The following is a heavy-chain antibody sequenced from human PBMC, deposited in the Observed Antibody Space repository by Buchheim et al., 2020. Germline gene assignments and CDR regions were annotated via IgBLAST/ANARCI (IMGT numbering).Heavy chain of an antibody. J-gene: IGHJ4*02. Sequence: QVQLVQSGAEVKKPGASVKASCKASGYTFTSYYMHWVRQAPGQGLEWMGIINPSGGSTSYAQKFQGRVTMTRETPPSTVHMELSSLRSEDTAVYYCARVGFSSGWYDYWGQGTL. V-gene: IGHV1-46*03. CDR3: ARVGFSSGWYDY. CDR1: GYTFTSYY. CDR2: INPSGGST. D-gene: IGHD6-19*01.